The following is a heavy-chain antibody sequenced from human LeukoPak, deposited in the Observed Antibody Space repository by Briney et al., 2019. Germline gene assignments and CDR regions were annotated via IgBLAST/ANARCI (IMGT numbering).Heavy chain of an antibody. CDR2: IYSGGSI. Sequence: GGSLRLSCAASGLIVSSNYMTWVRQAPGKGLEWVSVIYSGGSIYYADSVKGRFTISRDNSKNSLYLQMNSLRAEDTAVYYCAKESSGGWYFDYWGQGTLVTVSS. V-gene: IGHV3-53*01. CDR3: AKESSGGWYFDY. J-gene: IGHJ4*02. CDR1: GLIVSSNY. D-gene: IGHD6-19*01.